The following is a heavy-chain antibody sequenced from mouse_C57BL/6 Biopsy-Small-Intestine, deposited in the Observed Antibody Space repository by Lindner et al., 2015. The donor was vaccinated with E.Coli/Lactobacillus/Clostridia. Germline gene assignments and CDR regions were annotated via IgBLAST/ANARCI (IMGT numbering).Heavy chain of an antibody. V-gene: IGHV1-9*01. CDR3: AKSPELGRNY. D-gene: IGHD4-1*01. J-gene: IGHJ2*01. CDR2: ILPGSGIT. Sequence: VQLQESGAGLMKPGASVKLSCKATGYTFTAYWIEWVKQRPGHGLEWIGEILPGSGITNYNEKFKGKATFTADTSSNTAYMQLSSLTTEDSAIYYCAKSPELGRNYWGQGTTLTVSS. CDR1: GYTFTAYW.